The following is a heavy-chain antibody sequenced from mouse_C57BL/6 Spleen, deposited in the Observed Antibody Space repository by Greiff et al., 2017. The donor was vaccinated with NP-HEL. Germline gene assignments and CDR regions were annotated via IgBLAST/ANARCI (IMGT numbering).Heavy chain of an antibody. Sequence: VQLQQSGPVLLKPGASVKMSCKASGYTFTDSYMNWVKQSHGKSLEWIGVINPYNGGTSYNQKFKGKATLTVDKSSSTAYMELNSLTSEDSAVYYCARGDYYGSSYGRFDYWGQGTTLTVSS. D-gene: IGHD1-1*01. CDR2: INPYNGGT. V-gene: IGHV1-19*01. J-gene: IGHJ2*01. CDR3: ARGDYYGSSYGRFDY. CDR1: GYTFTDSY.